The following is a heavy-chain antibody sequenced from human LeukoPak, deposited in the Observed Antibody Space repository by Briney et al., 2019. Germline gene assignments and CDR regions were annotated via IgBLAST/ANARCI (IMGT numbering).Heavy chain of an antibody. Sequence: PGRSLRLSCAASGFTFSSYGMHWVRQAPGKGLEWVAVIWYDGSNKYYADSVKGRFTISRDNSKNTLYLQMNSLRAEDTAVYYCARDLDTVRTEAFGIWGQGTMVTVSS. D-gene: IGHD4-11*01. CDR1: GFTFSSYG. CDR3: ARDLDTVRTEAFGI. J-gene: IGHJ3*02. CDR2: IWYDGSNK. V-gene: IGHV3-33*01.